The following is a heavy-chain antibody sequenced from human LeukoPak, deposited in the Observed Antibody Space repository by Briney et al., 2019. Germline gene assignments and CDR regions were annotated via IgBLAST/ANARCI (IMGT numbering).Heavy chain of an antibody. D-gene: IGHD4-17*01. CDR3: ARDESFAGDYPY. CDR1: GGSFSGYY. CDR2: INHSGST. V-gene: IGHV4-34*01. Sequence: TSETLSLTCAVYGGSFSGYYWSWIRQPPGKGLEWIGEINHSGSTNYNPSLKSRVTISVDTSKNQFSLKLSSVTAEDTAVYYCARDESFAGDYPYWGQGTLVTVSS. J-gene: IGHJ4*02.